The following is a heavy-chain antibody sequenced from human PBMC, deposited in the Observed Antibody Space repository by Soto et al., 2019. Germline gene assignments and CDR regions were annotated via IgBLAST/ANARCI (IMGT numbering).Heavy chain of an antibody. CDR1: VFTFSNYA. Sequence: GGSLRLSCAASVFTFSNYAMIWVRQAPGKGLEWVSIIGATGGGTSYADSVKGRFTISRDTSKNTLYLQMNSLRAEDTAIYYCAKARFLEWLLLFDYWGQGTQVTVSS. CDR2: IGATGGGT. J-gene: IGHJ4*02. D-gene: IGHD3-3*01. V-gene: IGHV3-23*01. CDR3: AKARFLEWLLLFDY.